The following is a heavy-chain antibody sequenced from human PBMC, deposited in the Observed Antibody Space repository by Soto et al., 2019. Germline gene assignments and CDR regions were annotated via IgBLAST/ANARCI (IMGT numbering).Heavy chain of an antibody. J-gene: IGHJ4*02. CDR1: GFTFSSYS. Sequence: ESGGGLVKPGGSLRLSCAASGFTFSSYSMNWVRQAPGKGLEWVSSISSSSSYIYYADSVKGRFTISRDNAKNFLYLQMNTLRAEDTAVYYCARDRSLFKQPLDAIDYWGQGTLVTVSS. V-gene: IGHV3-21*01. CDR3: ARDRSLFKQPLDAIDY. D-gene: IGHD6-13*01. CDR2: ISSSSSYI.